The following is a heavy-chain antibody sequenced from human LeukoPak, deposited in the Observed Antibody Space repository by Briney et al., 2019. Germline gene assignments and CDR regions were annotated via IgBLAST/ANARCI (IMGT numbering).Heavy chain of an antibody. J-gene: IGHJ6*03. Sequence: SETLSLTCAVYGGSFSGYYWSWIRQPPGKGLEWIGYIYYSGSTNYNPSLKSRVTISVDTSKNQFSLKLSSVTAADTAVYYCARDSYGGNPYYYYYMDVWGKGTTVTVSS. V-gene: IGHV4-59*01. CDR3: ARDSYGGNPYYYYYMDV. CDR2: IYYSGST. CDR1: GGSFSGYY. D-gene: IGHD4-23*01.